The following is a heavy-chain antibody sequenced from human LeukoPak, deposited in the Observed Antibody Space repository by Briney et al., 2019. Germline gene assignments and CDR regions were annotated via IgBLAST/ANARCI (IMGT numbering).Heavy chain of an antibody. CDR1: GFTFSSYA. Sequence: GGSLRLSCAASGFTFSSYAMSWVRQAPGKGLEWVSAISISGENTYYADSVKGRFTISRDTSRNTLYLQMNSLRAEDTAVYYCAKGAWGLRPREFDYWGQGTLVTVSS. D-gene: IGHD5-12*01. J-gene: IGHJ4*02. V-gene: IGHV3-23*01. CDR3: AKGAWGLRPREFDY. CDR2: ISISGENT.